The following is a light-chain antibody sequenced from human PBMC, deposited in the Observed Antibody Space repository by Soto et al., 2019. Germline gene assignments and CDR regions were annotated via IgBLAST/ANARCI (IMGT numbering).Light chain of an antibody. CDR2: AAS. CDR1: QVIGNY. V-gene: IGKV1-27*01. CDR3: QKYNNVPFT. J-gene: IGKJ3*01. Sequence: DIQMTQSPSSLSASVGDRVIITCRASQVIGNYVAWYQEKPGQVPRLLISAASTLQSGVPSRFSGSGSGTDFTLTISSLQPEDVATYYCQKYNNVPFTFGPGTKVDIK.